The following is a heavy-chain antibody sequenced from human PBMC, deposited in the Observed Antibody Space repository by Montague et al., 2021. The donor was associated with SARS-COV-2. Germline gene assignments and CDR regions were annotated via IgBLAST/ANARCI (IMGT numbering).Heavy chain of an antibody. CDR3: ARGGDYGGPRFDY. CDR1: GGSVSSRSYY. J-gene: IGHJ4*02. V-gene: IGHV4-39*01. D-gene: IGHD4-23*01. CDR2: IYCRGST. Sequence: SETLSLTCTVSGGSVSSRSYYWGWIRQPPGKGLEWIGSIYCRGSTHYNPSLKSRVTISVDTSKNQFSLKLSSVTAADTAVYYCARGGDYGGPRFDYWGQGTLVSVSS.